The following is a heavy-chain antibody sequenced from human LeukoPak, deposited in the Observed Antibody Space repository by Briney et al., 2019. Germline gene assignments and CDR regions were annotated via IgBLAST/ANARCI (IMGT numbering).Heavy chain of an antibody. CDR2: INHSGST. CDR1: GGSFSGYY. Sequence: SETLSLTCAVYGGSFSGYYWGWIRQPPGKGLEWIGEINHSGSTNYNPSLKSRVTISVDTSKNQFSLKLSSVTAADTAVYYCASDRNPCTNGVCYRVDVWGKGTTVTVSS. D-gene: IGHD2-8*01. V-gene: IGHV4-34*01. J-gene: IGHJ6*04. CDR3: ASDRNPCTNGVCYRVDV.